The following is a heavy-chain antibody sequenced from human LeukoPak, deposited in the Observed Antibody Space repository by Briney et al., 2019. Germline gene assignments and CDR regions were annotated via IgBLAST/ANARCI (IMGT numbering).Heavy chain of an antibody. Sequence: GGSLRLSCAASGFTVSSNYMSWVRQAPGKGLEWVSAITGSGGRPYYADSVKGRFTISRDNSKNTLYLQMNSLRAEDTAVYYCARTLIEYSVSSCYFDYWGQGTLVTVSS. CDR2: ITGSGGRP. J-gene: IGHJ4*02. D-gene: IGHD6-6*01. CDR3: ARTLIEYSVSSCYFDY. CDR1: GFTVSSNY. V-gene: IGHV3-53*05.